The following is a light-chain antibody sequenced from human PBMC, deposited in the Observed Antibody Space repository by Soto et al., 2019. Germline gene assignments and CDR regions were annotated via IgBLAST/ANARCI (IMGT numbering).Light chain of an antibody. J-gene: IGKJ5*01. CDR2: AAS. CDR3: QKYNSAPQT. CDR1: QGISNY. Sequence: DIQMTQSPSSLSASVGDRFTITFRASQGISNYLAWYQQKPGKVPKLLIYAASTLQSGVPSRFSGSGSGTDFTLTISSLQPEDVATYYCQKYNSAPQTFGQGTRLEIK. V-gene: IGKV1-27*01.